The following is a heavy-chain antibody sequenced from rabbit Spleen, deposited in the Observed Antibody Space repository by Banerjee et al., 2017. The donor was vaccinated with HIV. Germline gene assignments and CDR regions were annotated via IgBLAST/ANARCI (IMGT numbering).Heavy chain of an antibody. CDR1: GFSFSTSYY. V-gene: IGHV1S40*01. CDR3: ARDTGSSFSTYGMDL. Sequence: QSLEESGGDMVKPGASLTLTCTASGFSFSTSYYICWVRQAPGKGLEWIGDIWTGGTYYATWAKGRFTISKTSSTTVTLQMTSLTVADTATYFCARDTGSSFSTYGMDLWGQGTLVTVS. D-gene: IGHD8-1*01. J-gene: IGHJ6*01. CDR2: IWTGGT.